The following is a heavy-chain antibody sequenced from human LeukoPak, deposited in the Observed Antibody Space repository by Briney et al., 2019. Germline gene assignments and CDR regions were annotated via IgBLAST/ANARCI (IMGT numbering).Heavy chain of an antibody. D-gene: IGHD6-13*01. CDR3: AKALSSSWYGVYYYYGMDV. J-gene: IGHJ6*04. CDR1: GFTFSSYA. CDR2: ISGSGGST. V-gene: IGHV3-23*01. Sequence: PGGSLRLSCAASGFTFSSYAMSWVRQAPGEGLEWASAISGSGGSTYYADSVKGRFTISRDNSKNTLYLQMNSLRAEDTAVYYCAKALSSSWYGVYYYYGMDVWGKGTTVTVSS.